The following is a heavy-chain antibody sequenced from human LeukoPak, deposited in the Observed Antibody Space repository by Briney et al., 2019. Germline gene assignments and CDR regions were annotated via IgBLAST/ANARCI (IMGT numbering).Heavy chain of an antibody. V-gene: IGHV3-48*03. D-gene: IGHD6-13*01. CDR1: GFTFSSYE. CDR3: ARIRRFAYSSSFHPMIYGMDV. Sequence: GGSLGLSCAASGFTFSSYEMNWVRQAPGKGLEWVSYISSSGSTIYYADSVKGRFTISRDNAKNSLYLQMNSLRAEDTAVYYCARIRRFAYSSSFHPMIYGMDVWGQGTTVTVSS. CDR2: ISSSGSTI. J-gene: IGHJ6*02.